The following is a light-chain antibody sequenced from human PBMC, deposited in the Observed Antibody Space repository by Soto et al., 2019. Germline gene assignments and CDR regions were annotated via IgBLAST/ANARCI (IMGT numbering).Light chain of an antibody. V-gene: IGKV3-15*01. CDR3: QQYNNGPRT. J-gene: IGKJ1*01. CDR2: GAS. CDR1: PSVSSN. Sequence: EIVMTQSPATLSVSPGERATLSCRASPSVSSNLAWYQQKTGQAPRLLIYGASTRATGIPARFSGSGSGTEFTLTISSLQSEDFAVYYCQQYNNGPRTFGQGTKVEIK.